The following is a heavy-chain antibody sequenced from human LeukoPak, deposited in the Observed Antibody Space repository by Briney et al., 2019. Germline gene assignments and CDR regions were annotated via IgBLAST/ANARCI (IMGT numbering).Heavy chain of an antibody. CDR3: ARGPALYCTSSSCFDGVD. D-gene: IGHD2-2*01. CDR2: ISSGGSYI. CDR1: GFTFSDYA. J-gene: IGHJ4*02. V-gene: IGHV3-21*01. Sequence: PGGSLRLSCAASGFTFSDYAMNWVRQAPGKGLEWVSSISSGGSYISYADSVKGRFTVSRDNAKDSLFLQMRSLRDEDTAVYYCARGPALYCTSSSCFDGVDWGQGTLVSVSS.